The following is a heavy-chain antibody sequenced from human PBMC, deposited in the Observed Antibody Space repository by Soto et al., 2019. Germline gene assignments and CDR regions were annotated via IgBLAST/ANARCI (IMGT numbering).Heavy chain of an antibody. Sequence: ASVKVSCKVFGYTFSTYGLSWVRQAPGQGLEWMRWVSPYNGNTYYAPGLQGRVTMTTDTSTNTAYMSLRSLRSDDTAIYYCVRGGILEANRPYYYYGLDVWGQGTPVTVSS. CDR2: VSPYNGNT. CDR1: GYTFSTYG. D-gene: IGHD1-1*01. J-gene: IGHJ6*02. V-gene: IGHV1-18*01. CDR3: VRGGILEANRPYYYYGLDV.